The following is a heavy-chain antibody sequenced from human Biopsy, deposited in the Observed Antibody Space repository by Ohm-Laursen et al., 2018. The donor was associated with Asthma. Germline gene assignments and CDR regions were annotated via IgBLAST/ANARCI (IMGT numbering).Heavy chain of an antibody. CDR2: GFYSGTT. J-gene: IGHJ6*02. CDR1: RGYIRSYDHH. Sequence: SQTLSLTCTVSRGYIRSYDHHWAWIRQPPGKGLEWIGSGFYSGTTHYSPSLARRVSISVDTSMNQFSMTLRSVTAADTAVYFCARVASYGDIYFAIDVWGPGNTVVVS. D-gene: IGHD4-17*01. V-gene: IGHV4-30-4*01. CDR3: ARVASYGDIYFAIDV.